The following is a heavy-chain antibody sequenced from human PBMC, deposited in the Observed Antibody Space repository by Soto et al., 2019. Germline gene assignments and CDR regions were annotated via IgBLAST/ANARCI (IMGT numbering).Heavy chain of an antibody. J-gene: IGHJ3*02. CDR3: AKVPIAVAGSNDAFDI. CDR1: GFTFSSYA. Sequence: PGGSLRLSCAASGFTFSSYAMSWVRQAPGKGLEWVSAISGSGGSTYYADSVKGRFTISRDNSKNTLYLQMNSLRAEDTAVYYCAKVPIAVAGSNDAFDIWGQGTMVTVSS. V-gene: IGHV3-23*01. CDR2: ISGSGGST. D-gene: IGHD6-19*01.